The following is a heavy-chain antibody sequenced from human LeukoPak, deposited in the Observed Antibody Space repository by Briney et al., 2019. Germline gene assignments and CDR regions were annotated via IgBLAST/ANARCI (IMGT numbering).Heavy chain of an antibody. V-gene: IGHV3-15*01. CDR2: IKTKTDGGTT. CDR1: GFTFSYTW. J-gene: IGHJ4*02. D-gene: IGHD3-22*01. CDR3: TADDLDYHSGVGKNY. Sequence: PGGSLRLSCAASGFTFSYTWMNWVRQAPGKGLAWVGRIKTKTDGGTTDYAAPVKGRFTISRDDSKNTLYLQMNSLKTEDTAVYYCTADDLDYHSGVGKNYWGQGTLVTVSS.